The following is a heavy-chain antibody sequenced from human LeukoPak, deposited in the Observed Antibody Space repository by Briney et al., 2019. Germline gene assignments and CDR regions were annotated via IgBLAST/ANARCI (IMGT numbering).Heavy chain of an antibody. V-gene: IGHV4-34*01. CDR1: GGSFSCYY. CDR3: ARGRTYYYDTSGYYPSIYYGMDV. CDR2: INHGEST. D-gene: IGHD3-22*01. Sequence: NPSETLSLTCAVSGGSFSCYYWSWIRQPPGKGLEWIGEINHGESTNYNPSLKSRATLSVDTSKNQFSLKLTSVTAAYTAVYYCARGRTYYYDTSGYYPSIYYGMDVWGQGTTVIVSS. J-gene: IGHJ6*02.